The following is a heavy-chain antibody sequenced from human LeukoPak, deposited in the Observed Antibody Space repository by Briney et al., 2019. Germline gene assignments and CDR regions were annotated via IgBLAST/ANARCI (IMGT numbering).Heavy chain of an antibody. CDR1: GFTFSSSA. Sequence: GGSLRLSCAASGFTFSSSAMSWVRQAPGKGLEWVSSISGSGGSTYYADSVKGRFTFSRDNSKNTLFLQMNSLRAEDTAVYYCARSGGSYWYWGQGTLVTVSS. V-gene: IGHV3-23*01. CDR3: ARSGGSYWY. D-gene: IGHD1-26*01. CDR2: ISGSGGST. J-gene: IGHJ4*02.